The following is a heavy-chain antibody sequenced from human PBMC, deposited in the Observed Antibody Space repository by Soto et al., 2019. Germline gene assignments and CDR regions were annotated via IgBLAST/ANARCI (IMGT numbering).Heavy chain of an antibody. CDR1: GGSISSDYYS. V-gene: IGHV4-30-2*01. J-gene: IGHJ3*02. CDR2: IYHGGST. D-gene: IGHD2-2*01. Sequence: QVQLQESGSGLVKPSETLSLTCAVSGGSISSDYYSWSWIRQPPGKDLEWIGYIYHGGSTYYNPSLRSRVTLSVDKSKNQFSLRLTSVTAADKAGYSSARLNRVRNEAFDIGGQGKLVAASS. CDR3: ARLNRVRNEAFDI.